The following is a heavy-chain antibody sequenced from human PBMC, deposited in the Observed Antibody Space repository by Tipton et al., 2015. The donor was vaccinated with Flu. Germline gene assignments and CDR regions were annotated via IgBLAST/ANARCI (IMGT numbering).Heavy chain of an antibody. Sequence: QVQLVQSGGGVVQPGGSLRLSCAASGFTFSSYGMHWVRQAPGKGLEWIGRISRGGSAYYNSSLQGRVTTSVDSSRNRFSLKVRSLTAADTAIYYCARRDYSNYVSEPKNWFDHWGQGALVTVSS. CDR3: ARRDYSNYVSEPKNWFDH. CDR2: ISRGGSAY. D-gene: IGHD4-11*01. CDR1: GFTFSSYG. J-gene: IGHJ5*02. V-gene: IGHV3-33*05.